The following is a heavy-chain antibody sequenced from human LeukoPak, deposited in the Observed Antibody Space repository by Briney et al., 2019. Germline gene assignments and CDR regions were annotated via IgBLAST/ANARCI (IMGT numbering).Heavy chain of an antibody. V-gene: IGHV3-7*01. CDR3: ATDRDNSDWQKRFDS. Sequence: GGSLRLSCAASGFTFSSHWMNWVRQAPGKGLEWVASIKEDGSKKQYVDSVKGRFTISRDNAKNSLHLQMNSLRAEDTAVYYCATDRDNSDWQKRFDSWGQGTLVTVSS. CDR2: IKEDGSKK. J-gene: IGHJ4*02. D-gene: IGHD2-21*02. CDR1: GFTFSSHW.